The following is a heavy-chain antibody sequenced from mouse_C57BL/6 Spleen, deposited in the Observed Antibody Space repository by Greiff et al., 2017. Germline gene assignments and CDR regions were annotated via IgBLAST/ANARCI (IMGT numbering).Heavy chain of an antibody. V-gene: IGHV3-6*01. CDR2: ISYDGSN. CDR3: AREGDYYGSGDY. J-gene: IGHJ2*01. CDR1: GYSITSGYY. Sequence: DVQLQESGPGLVKPSQSLSLTCSVTGYSITSGYYWNWIRQFPGNKLEWMGYISYDGSNNYNPSLKNRISITRDTSKNQFFLKLNSVTTEDTATYYCAREGDYYGSGDYWGQGTTLTVSS. D-gene: IGHD1-1*01.